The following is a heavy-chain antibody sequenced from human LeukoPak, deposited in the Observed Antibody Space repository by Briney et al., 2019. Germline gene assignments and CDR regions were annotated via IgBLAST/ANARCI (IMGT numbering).Heavy chain of an antibody. CDR2: IWYDGSNK. CDR1: GFTFKSYG. J-gene: IGHJ4*02. V-gene: IGHV3-33*01. Sequence: GGSLRLSCVASGFTFKSYGMHWVRQAPGKGLEWVAIIWYDGSNKYYADFVKGRFTTSRDNSKNTLYLQMNSLRADDTAVYYCAGVSGYSGTWYVDYWGQGTLVTVSS. D-gene: IGHD6-13*01. CDR3: AGVSGYSGTWYVDY.